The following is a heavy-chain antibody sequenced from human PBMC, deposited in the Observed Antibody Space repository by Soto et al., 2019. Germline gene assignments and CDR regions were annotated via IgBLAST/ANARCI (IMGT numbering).Heavy chain of an antibody. D-gene: IGHD1-26*01. CDR1: GFTFSSYG. J-gene: IGHJ3*02. Sequence: PGGSLRLSCAASGFTFSSYGMHWVRQAPGKGLEWVAVISYDGSNKYYADSVKGRFTISRDNSKNTLYLQMNSLRAEDTAVYYCVKSGLRWELPDAFDIWGQGTMVTVSS. CDR2: ISYDGSNK. V-gene: IGHV3-30*18. CDR3: VKSGLRWELPDAFDI.